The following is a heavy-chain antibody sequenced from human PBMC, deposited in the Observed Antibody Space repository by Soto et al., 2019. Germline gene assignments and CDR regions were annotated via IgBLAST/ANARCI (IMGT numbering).Heavy chain of an antibody. CDR1: GYTFTGYY. CDR2: INPNSGGT. Sequence: GASVKVSCKASGYTFTGYYMHWVRQASGQGLEWMGWINPNSGGTNYAQKFQGWVTMTRDTSISTAYMELSRLRSDDTAVYYCARDKLYYYYGMDVWGQGTTVTVSS. D-gene: IGHD2-15*01. CDR3: ARDKLYYYYGMDV. V-gene: IGHV1-2*04. J-gene: IGHJ6*02.